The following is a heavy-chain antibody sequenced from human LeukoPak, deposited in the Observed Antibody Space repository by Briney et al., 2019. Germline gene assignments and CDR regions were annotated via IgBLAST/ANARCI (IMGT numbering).Heavy chain of an antibody. CDR1: GFTLSTYA. CDR3: VRGQGYSYGAY. CDR2: INSDGSST. Sequence: GGSLRLSCAASGFTLSTYAMNWVRQAPGKGLVWVSRINSDGSSTTYADSVKGRFTISRDNAKNTLYLQMNSLRAEDTAVYYCVRGQGYSYGAYWGQGTLVTVSS. V-gene: IGHV3-74*01. J-gene: IGHJ4*02. D-gene: IGHD5-18*01.